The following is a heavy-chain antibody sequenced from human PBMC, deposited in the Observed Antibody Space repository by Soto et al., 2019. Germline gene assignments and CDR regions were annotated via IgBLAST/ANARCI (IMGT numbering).Heavy chain of an antibody. V-gene: IGHV3-66*01. CDR2: IQSGRPT. D-gene: IGHD2-15*01. J-gene: IGHJ6*04. CDR1: GFTVSSKY. Sequence: EVQLVESGGGLVQPGGSLRLSCAASGFTVSSKYMSWVRQAPGKGLEWVSLIQSGRPTYYADSVKGRFTISRDTSENTVHLQMDSLRAEDTAVYYCARDDVLCDGGRCYGVALDVWGKGTTVTVSS. CDR3: ARDDVLCDGGRCYGVALDV.